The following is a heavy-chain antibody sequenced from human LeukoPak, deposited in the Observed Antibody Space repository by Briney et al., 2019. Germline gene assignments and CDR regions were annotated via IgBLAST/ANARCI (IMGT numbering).Heavy chain of an antibody. CDR2: INPNSGGT. D-gene: IGHD4-17*01. CDR3: ARDPYGEAGWFDP. Sequence: ASVKVSCKASGYTFTGYYMYWVRQAPGQGLEWMGWINPNSGGTNYAQKFQGRVTMTRDTSISTAYMELSRLRSDDTAVYYCARDPYGEAGWFDPWGQGTLVTVSS. CDR1: GYTFTGYY. V-gene: IGHV1-2*02. J-gene: IGHJ5*02.